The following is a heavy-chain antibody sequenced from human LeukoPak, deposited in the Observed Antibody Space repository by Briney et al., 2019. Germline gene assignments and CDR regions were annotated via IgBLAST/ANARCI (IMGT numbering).Heavy chain of an antibody. CDR2: INYYGSTT. V-gene: IGHV3-74*01. CDR1: GFTFSRNW. Sequence: GGSLRLSCAASGFTFSRNWMHWVRQAPGKGLVWVSHINYYGSTTTYADSVKGRFTISRDNAKNTLYLQMNSLRAEDTAVYYCARDKVYCSGGSCHSTSGMDVWGTGTTVTVSS. CDR3: ARDKVYCSGGSCHSTSGMDV. D-gene: IGHD2-15*01. J-gene: IGHJ6*04.